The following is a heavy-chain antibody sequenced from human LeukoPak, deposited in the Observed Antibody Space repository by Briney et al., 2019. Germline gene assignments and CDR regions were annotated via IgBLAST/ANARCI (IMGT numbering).Heavy chain of an antibody. J-gene: IGHJ4*02. CDR1: GGTFCSYA. V-gene: IGHV1-2*02. CDR2: INPNSGGT. CDR3: ARGGIAAAGQSFDY. D-gene: IGHD6-13*01. Sequence: ASVKVSCKASGGTFCSYAISWVRQAPGQGLEWMGWINPNSGGTNYAQKFQGRVTMTRDTSISTAYMELSRLRSDDTAVYYCARGGIAAAGQSFDYWGQGTLVTVSS.